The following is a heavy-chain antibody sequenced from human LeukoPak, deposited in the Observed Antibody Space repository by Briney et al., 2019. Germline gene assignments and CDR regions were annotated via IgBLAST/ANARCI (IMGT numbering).Heavy chain of an antibody. CDR3: ALMRDGYTQ. CDR2: IRHDGSHK. CDR1: GFTFSNYG. Sequence: GGSLRLSCAASGFTFSNYGMHWVRQAPGKWLEWVTFIRHDGSHKSYADSVKGRFTISRDNSKNTLYLQMNNLRAEDTAVYYCALMRDGYTQWGQGTLVTVSS. V-gene: IGHV3-30*02. J-gene: IGHJ4*02. D-gene: IGHD5-24*01.